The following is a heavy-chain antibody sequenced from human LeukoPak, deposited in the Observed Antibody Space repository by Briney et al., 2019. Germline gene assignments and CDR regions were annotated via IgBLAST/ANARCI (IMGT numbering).Heavy chain of an antibody. J-gene: IGHJ3*02. CDR1: GYTFTSYY. D-gene: IGHD1-26*01. Sequence: ASVKVSCKASGYTFTSYYMHWVRQAPGQGLEWMGIINPSGGSTSYAQKLQGRVTMTTDTSTSTAYMELRSLRSDDTAVYYCARDRRLEWESTQDAFDIWGQGTMVTVSS. V-gene: IGHV1-46*01. CDR3: ARDRRLEWESTQDAFDI. CDR2: INPSGGST.